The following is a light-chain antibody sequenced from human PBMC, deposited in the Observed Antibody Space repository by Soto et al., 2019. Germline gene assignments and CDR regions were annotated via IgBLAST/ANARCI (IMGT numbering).Light chain of an antibody. CDR3: QQYKSDFPT. V-gene: IGKV1-5*01. CDR1: QTIFSW. Sequence: DIQMTESPSTLSASVGDRVTVTCRASQTIFSWLAWFQQKPGKAPKLLIYAGSTLESGVPSRFTGSGSGTEFTLTIRSLQPDDFATYICQQYKSDFPTFGRGTKVDIK. CDR2: AGS. J-gene: IGKJ1*01.